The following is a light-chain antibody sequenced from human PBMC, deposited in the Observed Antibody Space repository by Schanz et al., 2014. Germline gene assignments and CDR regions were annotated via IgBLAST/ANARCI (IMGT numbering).Light chain of an antibody. Sequence: QSALTQPASVSGSPGQSITISCTGTSSDVGGYNYVSWYQQLPGKAPKLMIYDASNRPSGVSNRFSGSKSAYTASLTVSGLQAEDEADYYCSSYGGSHNYVFGTGTKLTVL. J-gene: IGLJ1*01. CDR1: SSDVGGYNY. V-gene: IGLV2-14*03. CDR2: DAS. CDR3: SSYGGSHNYV.